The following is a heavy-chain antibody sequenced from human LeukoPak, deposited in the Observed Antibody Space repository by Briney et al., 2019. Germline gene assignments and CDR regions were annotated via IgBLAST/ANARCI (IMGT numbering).Heavy chain of an antibody. CDR2: IYYSGST. CDR1: GGSISSGDYY. Sequence: PSQTLSLTRTVSGGSISSGDYYWSWIRQPPGKGLEWIGYIYYSGSTYYNPSLKSRVTISVDTSKNQFSLKLSSVTAADTAVYYCARENPYCSSTSCYQGHYFDYWGQGTLVTVSS. CDR3: ARENPYCSSTSCYQGHYFDY. J-gene: IGHJ4*02. V-gene: IGHV4-30-4*01. D-gene: IGHD2-2*01.